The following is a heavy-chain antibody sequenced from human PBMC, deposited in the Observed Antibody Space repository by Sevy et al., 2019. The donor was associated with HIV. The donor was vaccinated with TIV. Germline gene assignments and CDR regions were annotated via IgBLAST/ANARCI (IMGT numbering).Heavy chain of an antibody. Sequence: GGSLRLSCVASGFTFSSYWMSWVRQAPGKGLEWVANIKQDGSEKYYVDSVKGRFTISRDNAKNSLYLQMNSLRAEDTAVYYCASARNRYYFDYWGQGTLVTVSS. J-gene: IGHJ4*02. V-gene: IGHV3-7*01. CDR3: ASARNRYYFDY. CDR1: GFTFSSYW. D-gene: IGHD1-1*01. CDR2: IKQDGSEK.